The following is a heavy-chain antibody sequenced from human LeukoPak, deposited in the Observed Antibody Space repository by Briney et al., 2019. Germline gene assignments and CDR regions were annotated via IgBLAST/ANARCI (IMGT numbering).Heavy chain of an antibody. V-gene: IGHV5-51*01. CDR3: ARHLKGGWLGTYYYGMDV. D-gene: IGHD6-19*01. CDR1: GYSFTSYW. CDR2: IYPGDSDT. J-gene: IGHJ6*02. Sequence: GESLKISCKGSGYSFTSYWIGWVRQMPGKGLEWMGIIYPGDSDTRYSPSFQGQVTISADKSICTAYLQWSSLKASDTAMYYCARHLKGGWLGTYYYGMDVWGQGTTVTVSS.